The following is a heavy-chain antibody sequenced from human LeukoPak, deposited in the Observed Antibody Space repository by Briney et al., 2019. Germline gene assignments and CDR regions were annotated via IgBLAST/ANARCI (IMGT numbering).Heavy chain of an antibody. D-gene: IGHD6-6*01. V-gene: IGHV3-23*01. CDR3: ASGRGIENSSPLDY. J-gene: IGHJ4*02. CDR2: ISGSGGST. CDR1: GFTFRNYA. Sequence: PGGSLRLSCAASGFTFRNYAMSWVRQAPGKGLEWVSTISGSGGSTYYADSVKGRFAISRDNSKSTLYLQMNSLRDEDTAVYYCASGRGIENSSPLDYWGQGTLVTVSS.